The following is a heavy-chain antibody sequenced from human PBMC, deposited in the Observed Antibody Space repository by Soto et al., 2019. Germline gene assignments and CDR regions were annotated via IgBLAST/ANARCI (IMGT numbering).Heavy chain of an antibody. V-gene: IGHV1-46*03. J-gene: IGHJ3*02. D-gene: IGHD6-19*01. CDR2: INPSGGST. CDR3: ARVPTPGYSSGWYEKGRAFDI. CDR1: GYTFTSYY. Sequence: ASVKVSCKASGYTFTSYYMHWVRQAPGQGLEWMGIINPSGGSTSYAQKFQGRVTMTRDTSTSTVYMELSSLRSEDTAVYYCARVPTPGYSSGWYEKGRAFDIWGQGTMVTVSS.